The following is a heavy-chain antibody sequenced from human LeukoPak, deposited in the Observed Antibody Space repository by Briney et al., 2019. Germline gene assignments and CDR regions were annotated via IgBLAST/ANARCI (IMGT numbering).Heavy chain of an antibody. V-gene: IGHV1-46*01. J-gene: IGHJ4*02. CDR1: GYTFTSSY. Sequence: GASVKVSCKASGYTFTSSYLHWVRQAPGQGLEWMGIINPSGGGTSYAQKFQGRVTMTRDTSTSTAYMELSSLRSEDTAVYYCARDGIVGATYYWGQGTLVTVSS. D-gene: IGHD1-26*01. CDR2: INPSGGGT. CDR3: ARDGIVGATYY.